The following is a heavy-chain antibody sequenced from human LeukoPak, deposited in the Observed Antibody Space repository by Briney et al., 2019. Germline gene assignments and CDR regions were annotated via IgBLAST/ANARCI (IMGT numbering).Heavy chain of an antibody. CDR3: ARDTLNGPFVISLDL. J-gene: IGHJ4*02. V-gene: IGHV3-48*03. D-gene: IGHD3-9*01. CDR1: GFTFSSYE. CDR2: ISSDGNTE. Sequence: PGGSLRLSCAASGFTFSSYEMNWVRQAPGKGLEWLTHISSDGNTEYHVDAPRGRFTMSRDNAKNSLFLQINSLRVEDTAVYYCARDTLNGPFVISLDLWGQGALVTVSS.